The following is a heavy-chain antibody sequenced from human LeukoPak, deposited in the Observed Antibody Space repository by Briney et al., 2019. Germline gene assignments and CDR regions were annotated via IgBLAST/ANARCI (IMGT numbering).Heavy chain of an antibody. D-gene: IGHD5/OR15-5a*01. Sequence: PSETLSLTCTVSGGSISSYYWSWIRQPPGKGLEWIGYIYYSGSTNYNPSLKSRVTISVDTSKNQFSLQLNSVTPEDTAVYYCARAGTLRLRDAFDIWGQGTLVTVSS. V-gene: IGHV4-59*12. CDR1: GGSISSYY. J-gene: IGHJ3*02. CDR2: IYYSGST. CDR3: ARAGTLRLRDAFDI.